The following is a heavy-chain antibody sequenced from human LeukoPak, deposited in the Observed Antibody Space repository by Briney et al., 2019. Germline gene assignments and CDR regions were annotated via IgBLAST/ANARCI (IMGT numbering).Heavy chain of an antibody. V-gene: IGHV4-59*12. Sequence: SETLSLTCTVSGGSISSYYWSWIRQPPGKGLEWIGYIYDSGSTNYNPSLKSRVTISVDTSKNQFSLKLSSVTAADKAVYYCARSCRILDIVATIRARLGGNGFDIWGQGTMVTVSS. J-gene: IGHJ3*02. CDR2: IYDSGST. CDR1: GGSISSYY. D-gene: IGHD5-12*01. CDR3: ARSCRILDIVATIRARLGGNGFDI.